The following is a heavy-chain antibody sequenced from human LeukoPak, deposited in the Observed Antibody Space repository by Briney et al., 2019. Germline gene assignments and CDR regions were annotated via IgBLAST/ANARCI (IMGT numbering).Heavy chain of an antibody. D-gene: IGHD2-15*01. V-gene: IGHV3-33*01. CDR3: ARDQLYGPPQGPEVGC. CDR2: IWFDGTKK. CDR1: GFTFSSYG. J-gene: IGHJ1*01. Sequence: PGRSLRLSCAASGFTFSSYGMHWVRQAPGKGLEWVAVIWFDGTKKFYADSVKGRFTISRDNSKNTLYLQMDSLRAEDTAVYYCARDQLYGPPQGPEVGCWGQGTLVIVSS.